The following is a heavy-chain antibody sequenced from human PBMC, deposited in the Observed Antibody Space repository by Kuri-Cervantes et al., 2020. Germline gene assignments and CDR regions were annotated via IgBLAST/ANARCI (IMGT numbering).Heavy chain of an antibody. V-gene: IGHV3-33*01. CDR3: ARQPCTTTTCYIDY. J-gene: IGHJ4*02. CDR1: GFTFSSYG. D-gene: IGHD2/OR15-2a*01. Sequence: GGSLRLSCAASGFTFSSYGMHWVRQAPGKGLEWVAVIWYDGSNKYYADSVKGRFTISRDNSDNTVFLQMSSLGPEDTAVYYCARQPCTTTTCYIDYWGQGTLVTVSS. CDR2: IWYDGSNK.